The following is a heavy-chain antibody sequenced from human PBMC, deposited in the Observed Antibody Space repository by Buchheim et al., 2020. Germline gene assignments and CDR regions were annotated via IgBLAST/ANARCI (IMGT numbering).Heavy chain of an antibody. Sequence: QVQLQESGPGLVKPSQTLSLTCTVSGGSISSGGYYWSWIRQHPGKGLEWIGYIYYSGSTYYNPSLKSRVTISVNPSTNQFSLKLSYVTAADTAVYYCARQAYWGGDCYSAGHYYFDYWGQGTL. CDR1: GGSISSGGYY. V-gene: IGHV4-31*03. D-gene: IGHD2-21*02. J-gene: IGHJ4*02. CDR2: IYYSGST. CDR3: ARQAYWGGDCYSAGHYYFDY.